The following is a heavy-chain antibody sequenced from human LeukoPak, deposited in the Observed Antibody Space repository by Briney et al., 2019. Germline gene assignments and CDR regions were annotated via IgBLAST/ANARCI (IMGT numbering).Heavy chain of an antibody. D-gene: IGHD3-9*01. V-gene: IGHV3-21*01. CDR2: ISSSSSYI. Sequence: GGSLRLSCAVSGFTFSSYSMNWVRQAPGKGLEWVSSISSSSSYIYYADSVKGRFTISRDNAKNSLYLQMNSLRAEDTAVYYCARGPDILTGAEFNYWGQGTLVTVSS. CDR1: GFTFSSYS. CDR3: ARGPDILTGAEFNY. J-gene: IGHJ4*02.